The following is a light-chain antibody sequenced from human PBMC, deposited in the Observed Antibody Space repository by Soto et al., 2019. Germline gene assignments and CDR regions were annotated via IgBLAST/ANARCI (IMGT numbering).Light chain of an antibody. CDR1: QSVSSNY. J-gene: IGKJ1*01. CDR3: QQYGSSPRT. Sequence: EVVLTQSPGTLSLSTGERATFSCRASQSVSSNYLAWYQQKPGQAPRLLIYGAFKRATGIPDRFSGSGSGTDFTLTISRMEPEDFAVYCCQQYGSSPRTFGQGTKVDIK. CDR2: GAF. V-gene: IGKV3-20*01.